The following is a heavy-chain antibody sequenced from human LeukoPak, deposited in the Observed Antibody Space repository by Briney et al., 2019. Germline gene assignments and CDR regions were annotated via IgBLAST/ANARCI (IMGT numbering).Heavy chain of an antibody. CDR3: ARDPRYYDSSPY. V-gene: IGHV3-21*01. CDR2: ISSSSSYI. D-gene: IGHD3-22*01. J-gene: IGHJ4*02. Sequence: GGSLRLSCAASGFTFSSYSMHWVRQAPGKGLEWVSSISSSSSYIYYADSVKGRFTISRDNAKNSLYLQMNSLRGEDTAVYYCARDPRYYDSSPYWGQGTLVTVSS. CDR1: GFTFSSYS.